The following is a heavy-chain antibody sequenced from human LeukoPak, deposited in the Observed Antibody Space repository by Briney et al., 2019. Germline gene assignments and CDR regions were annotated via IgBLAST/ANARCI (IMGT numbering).Heavy chain of an antibody. D-gene: IGHD3-22*01. V-gene: IGHV1-3*01. CDR1: GYTFTSYA. CDR2: INAGNGNT. J-gene: IGHJ4*02. Sequence: ASVKVSCKASGYTFTSYAMHWVRQAPGQRLEWMGWINAGNGNTKYSQKFQGRVTITRDTSASTAYMELSSLRSEDTAVYYCARDTPVITDPVPFDYWGQGTLVTVSS. CDR3: ARDTPVITDPVPFDY.